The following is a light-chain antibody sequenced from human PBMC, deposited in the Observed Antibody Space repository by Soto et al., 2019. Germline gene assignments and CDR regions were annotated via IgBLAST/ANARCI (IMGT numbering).Light chain of an antibody. CDR3: QVWDGSTYV. Sequence: SYELTQPLSVSVALGQTARITCGGNNIGSKNVHWYQQKPGQAPVLVIYRDNNRPSGIPERFSGSNSGNTATLTGIRAQAGDEADYYCQVWDGSTYVFGTGTKVTVL. CDR1: NIGSKN. V-gene: IGLV3-9*01. CDR2: RDN. J-gene: IGLJ1*01.